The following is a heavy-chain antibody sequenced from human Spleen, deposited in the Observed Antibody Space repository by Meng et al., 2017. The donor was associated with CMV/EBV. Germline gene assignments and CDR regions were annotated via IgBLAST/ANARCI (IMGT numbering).Heavy chain of an antibody. Sequence: LSCAASGFTFSSYSMNWVRQAPGKGLEWVSSISSSSSYIYYADSVKGRFTISRDNAKNSLYLQMNSLRAEDTAVYYCARVVPGNWFDPWGQGTLVTVSS. V-gene: IGHV3-21*01. J-gene: IGHJ5*02. CDR3: ARVVPGNWFDP. CDR1: GFTFSSYS. CDR2: ISSSSSYI. D-gene: IGHD2-2*01.